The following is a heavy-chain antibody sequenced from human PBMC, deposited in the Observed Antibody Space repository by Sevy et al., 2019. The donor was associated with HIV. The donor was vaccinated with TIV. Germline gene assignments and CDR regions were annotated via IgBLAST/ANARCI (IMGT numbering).Heavy chain of an antibody. J-gene: IGHJ5*02. CDR2: INPNSGGT. Sequence: ASVKVSCKASGYTFTGYYMHWVRQAPGQGLEWMGWINPNSGGTNYAHKFQGRVTMTRVTSSSTAYMELSRLESDDTAVYYCARVRTAGRGWEDHSDWFDPWGQGTLVTVSS. CDR1: GYTFTGYY. CDR3: ARVRTAGRGWEDHSDWFDP. V-gene: IGHV1-2*02. D-gene: IGHD6-19*01.